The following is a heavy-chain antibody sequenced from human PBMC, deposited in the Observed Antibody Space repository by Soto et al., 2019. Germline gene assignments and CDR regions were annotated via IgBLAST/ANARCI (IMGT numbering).Heavy chain of an antibody. J-gene: IGHJ6*02. CDR2: INHSGST. Sequence: SETLSLTCAVYGGSFSGYYWSWIRQPPGKGLEWIGEINHSGSTNYNPSLKSRVTISVDTSKNQFSLKLSSVTAADTAVYYCARGGKWLVYYYYYGMDVWGQGTKVTVYS. V-gene: IGHV4-34*01. CDR1: GGSFSGYY. D-gene: IGHD6-19*01. CDR3: ARGGKWLVYYYYYGMDV.